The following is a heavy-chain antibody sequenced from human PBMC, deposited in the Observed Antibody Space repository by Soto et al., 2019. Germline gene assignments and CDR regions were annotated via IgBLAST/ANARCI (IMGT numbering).Heavy chain of an antibody. Sequence: ASLKVSCRASGYTFTSYAINWVRQATGQGLEWMGWMNPNSGNTGYAQKSQGRVTMTRNTSISTAYMELSSLRSEDTAVYYCARASYDSSGYSPPRPDYWGQETLVTVSS. CDR3: ARASYDSSGYSPPRPDY. J-gene: IGHJ4*02. D-gene: IGHD3-22*01. V-gene: IGHV1-8*01. CDR2: MNPNSGNT. CDR1: GYTFTSYA.